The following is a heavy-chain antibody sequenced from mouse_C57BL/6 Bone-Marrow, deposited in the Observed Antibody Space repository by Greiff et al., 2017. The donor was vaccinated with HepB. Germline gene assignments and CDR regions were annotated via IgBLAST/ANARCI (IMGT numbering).Heavy chain of an antibody. D-gene: IGHD1-1*01. CDR1: GYTFTGYW. CDR3: ARREVPYYYGSSLIAY. CDR2: ILPGSGST. Sequence: QVQLKESGAELMKPGASVKLSCKATGYTFTGYWIEWVKQRPGHGLEWIGEILPGSGSTNYNEKFKGKATFTADTSSNTAYMQLSSLTTEDSAIYYCARREVPYYYGSSLIAYWGQGTLVTVSA. J-gene: IGHJ3*01. V-gene: IGHV1-9*01.